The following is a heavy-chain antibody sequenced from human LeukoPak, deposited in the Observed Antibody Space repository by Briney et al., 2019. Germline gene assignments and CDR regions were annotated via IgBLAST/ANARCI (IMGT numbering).Heavy chain of an antibody. D-gene: IGHD5-24*01. CDR3: AKSGWLQGGWFDY. Sequence: LPGRSLRLSCAASGFTFDDYAMPWVRQAPGKGLEWVSGISWNSGSIGYADSVKGRFTISRDNAKNSLYLQMNSLRAEDTALYYCAKSGWLQGGWFDYWGQGTLVTVSS. V-gene: IGHV3-9*01. CDR2: ISWNSGSI. J-gene: IGHJ4*02. CDR1: GFTFDDYA.